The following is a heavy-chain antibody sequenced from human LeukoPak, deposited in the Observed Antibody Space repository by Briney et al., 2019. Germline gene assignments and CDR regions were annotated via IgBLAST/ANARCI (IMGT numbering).Heavy chain of an antibody. Sequence: GGSLRLSCAGSGFTFSTFSMNWVRQAPGKGLEWVSSIGFSSSYTYYIDSVKGRFTISRDNARNSLYLQMNSLRVEDTAVYYCARDGSGFSSGMGVWGQGTTVTVSS. J-gene: IGHJ6*02. V-gene: IGHV3-21*01. D-gene: IGHD6-19*01. CDR1: GFTFSTFS. CDR2: IGFSSSYT. CDR3: ARDGSGFSSGMGV.